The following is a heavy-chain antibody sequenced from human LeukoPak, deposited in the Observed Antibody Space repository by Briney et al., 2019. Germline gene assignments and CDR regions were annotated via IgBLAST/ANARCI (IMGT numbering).Heavy chain of an antibody. V-gene: IGHV3-20*04. Sequence: GGSLRLSCAASGFTFDDYGMSWVRQAPGKGLEWVSGINWNGGSTGYADSVKGRFTISRDNAKNSLYLQMNSLRAEDTAVYYCAREGLSSLGDMAFDYWGQGTLVTVSS. J-gene: IGHJ4*02. CDR2: INWNGGST. CDR1: GFTFDDYG. D-gene: IGHD3-16*01. CDR3: AREGLSSLGDMAFDY.